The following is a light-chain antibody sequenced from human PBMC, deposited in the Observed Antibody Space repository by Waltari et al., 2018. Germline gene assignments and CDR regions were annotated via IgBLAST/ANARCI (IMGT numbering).Light chain of an antibody. CDR3: QQRSNWPPLT. Sequence: ETVLTPFPAALSLSAGDRATPSNRASQRVGSYLAWYQQKPGRAPRLLIFDASNRATDIPARFSGSGSGTDFTLTISSLEPEDFAVYYCQQRSNWPPLTFGGGTKVEMK. J-gene: IGKJ4*01. CDR1: QRVGSY. V-gene: IGKV3-11*01. CDR2: DAS.